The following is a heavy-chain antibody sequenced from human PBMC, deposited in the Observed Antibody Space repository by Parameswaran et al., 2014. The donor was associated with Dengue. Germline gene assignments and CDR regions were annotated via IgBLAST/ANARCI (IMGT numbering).Heavy chain of an antibody. Sequence: WIRQPPGKGLEWIGSIYYSGSTYYNPSLKSRVTISVDTSKNQFSLKLSSVTAADTAVYYCARLWYDSSGFYYYYGMDVWGQGDHGHRLL. D-gene: IGHD3-22*01. CDR2: IYYSGST. V-gene: IGHV4-39*01. J-gene: IGHJ6*02. CDR3: ARLWYDSSGFYYYYGMDV.